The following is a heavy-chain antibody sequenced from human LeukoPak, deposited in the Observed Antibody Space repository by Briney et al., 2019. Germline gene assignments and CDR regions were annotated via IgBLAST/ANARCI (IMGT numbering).Heavy chain of an antibody. CDR3: AKSANYDFWSGYALMDHYYMDV. V-gene: IGHV3-23*01. Sequence: GGSLRLSCAASGFTFSSYAMSWVRQAPGKGLEWVSAISGSGGSTYYADSVKGRFTISRDNSKNTLYLQMNSLRAEDTAVYYCAKSANYDFWSGYALMDHYYMDVWGKGTTVTVSS. CDR2: ISGSGGST. CDR1: GFTFSSYA. D-gene: IGHD3-3*01. J-gene: IGHJ6*03.